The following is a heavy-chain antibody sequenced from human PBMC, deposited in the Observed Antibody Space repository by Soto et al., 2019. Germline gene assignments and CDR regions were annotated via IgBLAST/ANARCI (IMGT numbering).Heavy chain of an antibody. D-gene: IGHD1-1*01. CDR2: IYYSGST. CDR1: GYSISSSNW. V-gene: IGHV4-28*01. J-gene: IGHJ3*02. CDR3: ARYKGGNGGPFVAFDI. Sequence: QVQLQESGPGLVKPSDTLSLTCAVSGYSISSSNWWGWIRQPPGKGLEWIGYIYYSGSTYYNPSLKSRVTMSVDTSKNQFSLKLSSVTAVDTAVYYCARYKGGNGGPFVAFDIWGQGTMVTVSS.